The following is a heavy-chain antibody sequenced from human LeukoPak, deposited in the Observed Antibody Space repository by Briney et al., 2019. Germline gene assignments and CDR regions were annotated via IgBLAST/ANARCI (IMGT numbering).Heavy chain of an antibody. V-gene: IGHV1-69*04. D-gene: IGHD5-12*01. CDR2: IIPLLGIA. CDR3: ARDDSGYEFDY. J-gene: IGHJ4*02. CDR1: GGTFSSYA. Sequence: SVKVSCKASGGTFSSYAISWVRQAPGQGLEWMGRIIPLLGIANYAQKFQGRVTITADKSTSTAYMELSSLRSEDTAVYYCARDDSGYEFDYWGQGTLVTVSS.